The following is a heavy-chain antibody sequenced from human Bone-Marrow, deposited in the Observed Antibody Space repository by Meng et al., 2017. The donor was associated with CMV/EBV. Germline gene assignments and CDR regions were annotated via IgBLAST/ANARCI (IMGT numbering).Heavy chain of an antibody. V-gene: IGHV3-48*04. CDR2: ISSSGSTI. J-gene: IGHJ4*02. CDR1: GFTFSSYA. CDR3: ARDQGYGYGDY. D-gene: IGHD5-12*01. Sequence: GGSLRLSCAASGFTFSSYAMSWVRQAPGKGLEWVSYISSSGSTIYYADSVKGRFTISRDNAKNSLYLQMNSLRAEDTAVYYCARDQGYGYGDYWGQGTLVTVSS.